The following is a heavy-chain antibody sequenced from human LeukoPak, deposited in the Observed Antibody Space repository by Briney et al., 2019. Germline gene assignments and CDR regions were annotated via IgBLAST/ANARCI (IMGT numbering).Heavy chain of an antibody. D-gene: IGHD2-15*01. Sequence: GGSLRLSCAASGFTLSSYSMNWVRQAPGKGLEWVSCISSSSSYIYYADSVKGRFTISRDNPKNTLYLQMNSLRAEDTAAYYCASLGYCSGGSCYDGPYYYCYMDVWGKGTTVTISS. J-gene: IGHJ6*03. V-gene: IGHV3-21*01. CDR2: ISSSSSYI. CDR3: ASLGYCSGGSCYDGPYYYCYMDV. CDR1: GFTLSSYS.